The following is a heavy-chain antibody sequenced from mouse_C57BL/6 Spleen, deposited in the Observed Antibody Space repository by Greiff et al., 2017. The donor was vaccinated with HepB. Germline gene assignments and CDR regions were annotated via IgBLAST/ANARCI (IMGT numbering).Heavy chain of an antibody. D-gene: IGHD1-1*01. CDR2: IYPGDGDT. V-gene: IGHV1-80*01. CDR3: ARGYYGSNWYFDV. J-gene: IGHJ1*03. Sequence: VQLQQSGAELVKPGASVKISCKASGYAFSSYWMNWVKQRPGKGLEWIGQIYPGDGDTNYNGKFKGKATLTADKSSSTAYMQLSSLPSEDSAVYFCARGYYGSNWYFDVWGTGTTVTVSS. CDR1: GYAFSSYW.